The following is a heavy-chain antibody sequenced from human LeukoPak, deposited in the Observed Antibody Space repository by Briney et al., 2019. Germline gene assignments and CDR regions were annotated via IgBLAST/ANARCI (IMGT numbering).Heavy chain of an antibody. Sequence: SETLSLTCTVSGGSISSYYWSWIRQPPGKGLEWIGYIYYSGSTNYNPSLKSRVTISVDTSKNQLSLKLSSVTAADTAVYYCARGNVLYSIRPQEDRSHSRGVFDYWGQGTLVTVSS. J-gene: IGHJ4*02. CDR2: IYYSGST. D-gene: IGHD3-10*02. CDR1: GGSISSYY. V-gene: IGHV4-59*01. CDR3: ARGNVLYSIRPQEDRSHSRGVFDY.